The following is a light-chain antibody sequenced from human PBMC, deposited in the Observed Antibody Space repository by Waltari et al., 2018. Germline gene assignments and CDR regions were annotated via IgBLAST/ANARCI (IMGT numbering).Light chain of an antibody. J-gene: IGLJ7*01. CDR1: DSNIGNIS. CDR3: GTWDSSLSGAV. Sequence: QSVLTQPPSVSAAPGQRVTTACSASDSNIGNISVSWYRQLPGTAPRLLIYENNERPSGIPDRFSGSKSGTSATLDITGLQAGDEADYYCGTWDSSLSGAVFGGGTHLTVL. CDR2: ENN. V-gene: IGLV1-51*02.